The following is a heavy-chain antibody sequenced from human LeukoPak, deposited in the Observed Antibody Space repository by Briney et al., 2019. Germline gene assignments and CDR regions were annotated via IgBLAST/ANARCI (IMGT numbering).Heavy chain of an antibody. CDR1: GGSIGGYY. Sequence: SETLSLTCAVYGGSIGGYYWSWIRQPPGKGLEWVGEIHYTGGTSYNPSLKSRATISIDTSKNQLSLKLSSVTAADTAVYYCARGNILSGYCFDFWGQGALVTVSS. V-gene: IGHV4-34*01. J-gene: IGHJ4*02. CDR3: ARGNILSGYCFDF. CDR2: IHYTGGT. D-gene: IGHD3-9*01.